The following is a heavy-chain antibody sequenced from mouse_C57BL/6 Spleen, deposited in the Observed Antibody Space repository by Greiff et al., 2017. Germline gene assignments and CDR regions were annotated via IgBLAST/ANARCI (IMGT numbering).Heavy chain of an antibody. CDR3: ARGVEFAY. J-gene: IGHJ3*01. Sequence: VQLQQSGPELVKPGASVKISCKASGYALSSSWMNWVKQRPGKGLEWIGRIYPGDGDTNYNGKFKGKATLTADKSSSTAYMQLSSLTSEDSAVYFCARGVEFAYWGQGTLVTVSA. D-gene: IGHD1-1*02. CDR2: IYPGDGDT. V-gene: IGHV1-82*01. CDR1: GYALSSSW.